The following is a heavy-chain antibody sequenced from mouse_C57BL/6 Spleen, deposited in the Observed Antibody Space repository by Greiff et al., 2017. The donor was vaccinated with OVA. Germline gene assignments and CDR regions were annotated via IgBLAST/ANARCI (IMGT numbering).Heavy chain of an antibody. CDR2: ISSGGDYI. J-gene: IGHJ2*01. D-gene: IGHD2-1*01. V-gene: IGHV5-9-1*02. CDR1: GFTFSSYA. CDR3: TRDGSDYGNYVPFDY. Sequence: EVQRVESGEGLVKPGGSLKLSCAASGFTFSSYAMSWVRQTPEKRLEWVAYISSGGDYIYYADTVKGRFTISRDNARNTLYLQMSSLKSEDTAMYYCTRDGSDYGNYVPFDYWGQGTTLTVSS.